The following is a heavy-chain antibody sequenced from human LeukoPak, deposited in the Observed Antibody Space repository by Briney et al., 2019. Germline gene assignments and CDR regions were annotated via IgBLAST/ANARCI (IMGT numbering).Heavy chain of an antibody. D-gene: IGHD3-3*01. CDR3: AREPFWSGYYSNLHFDY. Sequence: HSGGSLRLSCAAPGFTFSSYGMHWVRQAPGKGLEWVAVISYDGSNKYYADSVKGRFTISRDNAKNSLYLQMNSLRAEDTAVYYCAREPFWSGYYSNLHFDYWGQGTLVTVSS. CDR1: GFTFSSYG. V-gene: IGHV3-30*03. CDR2: ISYDGSNK. J-gene: IGHJ4*02.